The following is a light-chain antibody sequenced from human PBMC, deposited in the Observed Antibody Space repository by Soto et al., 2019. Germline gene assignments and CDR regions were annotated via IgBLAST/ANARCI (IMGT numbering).Light chain of an antibody. Sequence: DIQMTQSPSTLSASVGDRVTITCRASQSISSWLAWYQRKPGKAPKVLIFDASSLESGVPSRFSGSGSATEFTLTISSRQPDDFATYSCQQYSTYPWTFGQGTKVEIK. V-gene: IGKV1-5*01. CDR2: DAS. CDR3: QQYSTYPWT. J-gene: IGKJ1*01. CDR1: QSISSW.